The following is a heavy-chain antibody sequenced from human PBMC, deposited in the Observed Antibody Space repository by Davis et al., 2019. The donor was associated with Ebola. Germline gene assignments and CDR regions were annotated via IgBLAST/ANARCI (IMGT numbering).Heavy chain of an antibody. CDR2: IKQDGSEK. V-gene: IGHV3-7*01. CDR1: GFTFSSYW. J-gene: IGHJ4*02. D-gene: IGHD5-24*01. Sequence: GESLKISCAASGFTFSSYWMSWVRQAPGKGLEWVANIKQDGSEKYYVDSVKGRFTISRDDSKHTQSLEMSGLRSDDTAVYYCAKDIGRWLQPDHWGQGALVTVSS. CDR3: AKDIGRWLQPDH.